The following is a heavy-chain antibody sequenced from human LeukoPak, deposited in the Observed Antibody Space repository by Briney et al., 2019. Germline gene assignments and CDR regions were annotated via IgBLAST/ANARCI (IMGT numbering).Heavy chain of an antibody. CDR2: LIPIYGSA. CDR3: AGFFYDNSGDAFDI. CDR1: GGSFTFTSHA. D-gene: IGHD3-22*01. J-gene: IGHJ3*02. Sequence: EASVKVSCKASGGSFTFTSHAISWVRQAPGQGLEWMGGLIPIYGSANYAQKFQGRLTITSDESTRTVCMELSSLRPEDSAVHYCAGFFYDNSGDAFDIWGQGTMVTVSS. V-gene: IGHV1-69*01.